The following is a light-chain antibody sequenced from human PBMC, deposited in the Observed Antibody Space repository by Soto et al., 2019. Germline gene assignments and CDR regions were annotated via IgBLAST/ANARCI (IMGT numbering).Light chain of an antibody. CDR1: SSDVGGYNY. J-gene: IGLJ3*02. CDR2: EVT. CDR3: SSDAGSDHLV. Sequence: QSVLTQPPSASGSPGQSVTISCTGTSSDVGGYNYVSWYQQHAGKAPRLMIFEVTKRPSGVPDRFSGSKSGNTASLTVSGLQPEDEADYYCSSDAGSDHLVFGGGTKVTVL. V-gene: IGLV2-8*01.